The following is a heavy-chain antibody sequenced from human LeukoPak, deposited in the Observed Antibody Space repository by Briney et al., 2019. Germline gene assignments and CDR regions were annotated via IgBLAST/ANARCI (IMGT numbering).Heavy chain of an antibody. J-gene: IGHJ4*02. CDR2: ISANGGTT. D-gene: IGHD3-9*01. V-gene: IGHV3-64D*06. CDR3: AKVPLDILTGYLVDY. Sequence: GGSLRLSCSASGFTFNNYAMHWVRQAPGKGLEYVSAISANGGTTYYADSVKGRFTISRDNSKNTLYLQMSSLTAEDTAVYYCAKVPLDILTGYLVDYWGQGTLVTVSS. CDR1: GFTFNNYA.